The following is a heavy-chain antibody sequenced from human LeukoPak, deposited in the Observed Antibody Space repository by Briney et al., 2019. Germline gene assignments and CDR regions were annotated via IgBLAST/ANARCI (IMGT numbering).Heavy chain of an antibody. Sequence: GGSLRLSCAASGFTFSSYGMHWVRQAPGKGLEWVAVISYDGSNKYYADSVKGRFTISRDNSKNTLYLQMNSLRAEDTAVYYCAKAARYYYDSSGYPIALYYFDYWGQGTLVTVSS. CDR1: GFTFSSYG. D-gene: IGHD3-22*01. J-gene: IGHJ4*02. CDR2: ISYDGSNK. CDR3: AKAARYYYDSSGYPIALYYFDY. V-gene: IGHV3-30*18.